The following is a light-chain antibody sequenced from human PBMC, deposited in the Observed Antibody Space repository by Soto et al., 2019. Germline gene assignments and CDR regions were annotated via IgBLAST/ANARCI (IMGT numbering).Light chain of an antibody. Sequence: QSALTQPASVSGSPGQSITISCTGTSSDVGGYNYVSWYQQHPGKAPKLMIYDVSNRPSGVSNRFSGSKSGNTASLTISGLQAEVEAYYYCSSYTSSSTDVVFGGGTKLTVL. V-gene: IGLV2-14*01. CDR3: SSYTSSSTDVV. J-gene: IGLJ2*01. CDR1: SSDVGGYNY. CDR2: DVS.